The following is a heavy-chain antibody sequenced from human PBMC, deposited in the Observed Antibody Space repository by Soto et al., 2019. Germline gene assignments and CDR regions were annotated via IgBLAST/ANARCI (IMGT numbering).Heavy chain of an antibody. J-gene: IGHJ5*02. CDR3: ASEITMKGWLDP. D-gene: IGHD3-22*01. V-gene: IGHV4-31*03. CDR1: GDSIRSGGYY. Sequence: SETLSLTCTVSGDSIRSGGYYWSWIRQHPGKGLEWIGYIYYSGSTYNNPSLKSRVDISVDTSKNQLSLKLSSVTAADTAIYYCASEITMKGWLDPWGQGTLVTVSS. CDR2: IYYSGST.